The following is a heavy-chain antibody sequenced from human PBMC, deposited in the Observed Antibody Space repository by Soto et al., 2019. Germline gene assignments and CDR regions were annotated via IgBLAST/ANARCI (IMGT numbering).Heavy chain of an antibody. CDR2: IWYDGSNK. CDR1: GFTFSSYG. D-gene: IGHD3-9*01. J-gene: IGHJ6*02. Sequence: QVQLVESGGGVVQPGRSLRLSCAASGFTFSSYGMHWVRQAPGKGLEWVAVIWYDGSNKYYADSVKGRFTISRDNSKNTLYLQMNSLRAEDTAVYYCASRTYYDILTGYRALGMDVWGQGTTVTVSS. V-gene: IGHV3-33*01. CDR3: ASRTYYDILTGYRALGMDV.